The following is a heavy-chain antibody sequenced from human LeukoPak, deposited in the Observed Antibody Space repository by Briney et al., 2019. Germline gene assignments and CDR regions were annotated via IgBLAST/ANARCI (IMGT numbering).Heavy chain of an antibody. CDR2: IYPGGNL. CDR3: VRGPRYYDDSGFHYGVFDI. V-gene: IGHV3-53*01. J-gene: IGHJ3*02. CDR1: EVTVTDNY. D-gene: IGHD3-16*01. Sequence: PGGSLRLSCAASEVTVTDNYMSWVRQAPGKGLQWVSAIYPGGNLYYADSVKGRFIISRDNSKNTLSLQMNSLTADDTAAYYCVRGPRYYDDSGFHYGVFDIWGQGTLVTVSS.